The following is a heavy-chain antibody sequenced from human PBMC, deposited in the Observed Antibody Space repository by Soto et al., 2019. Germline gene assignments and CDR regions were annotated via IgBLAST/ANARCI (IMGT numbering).Heavy chain of an antibody. CDR2: IYYSGST. J-gene: IGHJ5*02. V-gene: IGHV4-31*03. CDR1: GGSISSGGYY. Sequence: SETLSLTCTVSGGSISSGGYYWRWIRQHPGKGLEWIGYIYYSGSTYYNPSLKSRVTISVDTSKNQFSLKLSSVTAADTAVYYCARGFVAVAGNWSDPWGQGTLVTVSS. CDR3: ARGFVAVAGNWSDP. D-gene: IGHD6-19*01.